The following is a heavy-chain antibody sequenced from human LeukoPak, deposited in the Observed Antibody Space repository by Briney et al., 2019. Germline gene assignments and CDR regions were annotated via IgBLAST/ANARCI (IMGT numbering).Heavy chain of an antibody. V-gene: IGHV4-34*01. Sequence: PSETLSLTCAVYGGSFSGYYWSWIRQPPGKGLEWIGEINHSGSTNYNPSLKSRVTISVDTSKNQFSLKLSSVTAADTAVYYCARKVSLYYYYYGMDVWGQGTTVTVSS. CDR3: ARKVSLYYYYYGMDV. J-gene: IGHJ6*02. CDR1: GGSFSGYY. CDR2: INHSGST.